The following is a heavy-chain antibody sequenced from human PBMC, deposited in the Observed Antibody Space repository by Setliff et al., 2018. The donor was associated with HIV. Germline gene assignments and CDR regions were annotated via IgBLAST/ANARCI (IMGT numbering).Heavy chain of an antibody. V-gene: IGHV4-4*08. CDR2: IYTSGST. Sequence: KPSETLSLTCTVSGGSISSYYWNWIRQPPGKGLEWIGYIYTSGSTDYNPSLKSRVTISVDTSKNQFSLRLSTVTAADTAVYYCARSVLVIATTVFDYWGQGTLVTVSS. D-gene: IGHD1-26*01. CDR3: ARSVLVIATTVFDY. J-gene: IGHJ4*02. CDR1: GGSISSYY.